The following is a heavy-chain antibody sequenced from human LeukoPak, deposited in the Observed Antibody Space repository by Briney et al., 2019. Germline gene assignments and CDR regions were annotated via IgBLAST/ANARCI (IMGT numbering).Heavy chain of an antibody. CDR1: GFTFSSYG. CDR2: IRYDGSNK. V-gene: IGHV3-30*02. D-gene: IGHD3-10*01. CDR3: AKNRLRYYGSGSYSAHTFDY. Sequence: GGSLRLSCAASGFTFSSYGMHWVRQAPGKGLEWVTFIRYDGSNKYYADSVKGRFTISRDNSKNTLYLQMNSLRAEDTAVYYCAKNRLRYYGSGSYSAHTFDYWGQGTLVTVSS. J-gene: IGHJ4*02.